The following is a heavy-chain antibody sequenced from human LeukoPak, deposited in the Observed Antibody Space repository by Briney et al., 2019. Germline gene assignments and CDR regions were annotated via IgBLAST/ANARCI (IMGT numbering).Heavy chain of an antibody. V-gene: IGHV4-38-2*01. CDR3: ARQVSWSTSGGNWFDP. Sequence: SETLSLTCAVSGYSISSGYYWGWIRQPPGKGLEWIGSIYHSGSTYYNPSLKSRVTISVDTSKNQFSLKLSSVTAADTAVYYCARQVSWSTSGGNWFDPWGQGTLLTVSS. J-gene: IGHJ5*02. CDR1: GYSISSGYY. D-gene: IGHD3-3*01. CDR2: IYHSGST.